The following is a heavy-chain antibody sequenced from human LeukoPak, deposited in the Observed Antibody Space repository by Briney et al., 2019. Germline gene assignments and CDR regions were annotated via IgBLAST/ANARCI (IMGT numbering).Heavy chain of an antibody. J-gene: IGHJ3*01. CDR3: ARESGYRDSNYIGTFDF. D-gene: IGHD4-11*01. V-gene: IGHV4-59*01. Sequence: SETLSLTCTVSGGSISSYYWSWIRQPPGKGLEWIAYIYYSGSTNYNPSLKSRVTISVDTSKNQFSLKLSSVTAADTAVYFCARESGYRDSNYIGTFDFWGRGLLITVSS. CDR2: IYYSGST. CDR1: GGSISSYY.